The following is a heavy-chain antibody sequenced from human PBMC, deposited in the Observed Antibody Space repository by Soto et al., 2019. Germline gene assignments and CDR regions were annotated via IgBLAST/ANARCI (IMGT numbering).Heavy chain of an antibody. CDR2: IIPIFGTA. CDR1: GGTFSSYA. D-gene: IGHD1-1*01. CDR3: WSGGTGTTRIWDY. V-gene: IGHV1-69*05. J-gene: IGHJ4*02. Sequence: QVQLVQSGAEVKKPGSSVKVSCKASGGTFSSYAISWVRQAPGQGLEWMGGIIPIFGTANYAQKFQGRVTNTXDXCTSTAYMELSSLRSEDTAVYYCWSGGTGTTRIWDYWGQGTLVTVSS.